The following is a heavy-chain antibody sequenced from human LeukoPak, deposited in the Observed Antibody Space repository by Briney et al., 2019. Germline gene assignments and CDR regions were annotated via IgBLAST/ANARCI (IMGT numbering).Heavy chain of an antibody. CDR3: ARGMHYGSGSYPPLYGMDV. Sequence: GGPLRLSCAASGFTFSSYGMHWVRQAPGKGLEWVAVIWYDGSNKYYADSVKGRFTISRDNSKNTLYLQMNSLRAEDTAVYYCARGMHYGSGSYPPLYGMDVWGQGTTVTVSS. CDR2: IWYDGSNK. V-gene: IGHV3-33*01. J-gene: IGHJ6*02. D-gene: IGHD3-10*01. CDR1: GFTFSSYG.